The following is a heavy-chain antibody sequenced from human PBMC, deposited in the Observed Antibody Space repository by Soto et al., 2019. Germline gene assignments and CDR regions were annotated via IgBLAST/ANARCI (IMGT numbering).Heavy chain of an antibody. CDR3: ARDPPTQNYYYGMDV. V-gene: IGHV3-21*01. CDR2: ISSISSYI. J-gene: IGHJ6*02. CDR1: GLTFSSYS. Sequence: GGSLRLSCAASGLTFSSYSMNWVRQAPGKGLEWVSSISSISSYIYYADSVKGRFTISRDNAKNSLYLQMNSLRAEDTAVYYCARDPPTQNYYYGMDVWGQGTTVTVSS.